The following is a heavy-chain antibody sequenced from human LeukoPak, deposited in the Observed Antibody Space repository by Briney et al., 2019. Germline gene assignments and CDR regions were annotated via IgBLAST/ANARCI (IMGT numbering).Heavy chain of an antibody. J-gene: IGHJ6*03. D-gene: IGHD1-26*01. CDR3: ARDPYSGSYGNYYYYFMDV. Sequence: GGSLRLSCAASGFTFDDYGMSWVRQAPGKGLEWVSGINWNGGSTGYADSVKGRFTISRDNAKNSLYLQMNSLRAEDTAVYYCARDPYSGSYGNYYYYFMDVWGKGTTVTVSS. CDR2: INWNGGST. V-gene: IGHV3-20*04. CDR1: GFTFDDYG.